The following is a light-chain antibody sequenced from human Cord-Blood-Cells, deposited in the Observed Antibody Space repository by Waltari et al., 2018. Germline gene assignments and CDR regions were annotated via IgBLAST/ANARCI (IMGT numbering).Light chain of an antibody. Sequence: QSALTQPASVSGSPGQSITISCTGTSSAVGGYHYVSWYQQHTGKAPKLMIYDVSNRPSGVSNRFSGSKSGNTASLTISGLQAEDEADYYCSSYTSSSTRVFGGGTKLTVL. J-gene: IGLJ3*02. CDR3: SSYTSSSTRV. CDR1: SSAVGGYHY. CDR2: DVS. V-gene: IGLV2-14*03.